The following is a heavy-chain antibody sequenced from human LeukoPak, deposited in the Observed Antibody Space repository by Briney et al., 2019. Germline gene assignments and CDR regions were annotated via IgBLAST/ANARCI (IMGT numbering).Heavy chain of an antibody. CDR1: GGSISSGGYY. D-gene: IGHD3-22*01. V-gene: IGHV4-31*03. J-gene: IGHJ4*02. Sequence: PSETLSLTCTVSGGSISSGGYYWSWIRQHPGKGLEWIGYIYYSGSTYYNPSLKSRVTISVDTSKNQFSLKLSSVTAADTAVYYCARDGGSSGYYSYWGQGTLVTVSS. CDR2: IYYSGST. CDR3: ARDGGSSGYYSY.